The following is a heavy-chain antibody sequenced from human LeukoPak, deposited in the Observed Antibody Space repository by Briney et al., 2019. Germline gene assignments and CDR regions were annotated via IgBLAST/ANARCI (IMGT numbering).Heavy chain of an antibody. Sequence: GGSLRLSYAASGLTFSSYWMSWVRQAPGKGLEWVANIKQDGSEKHYVDSVTGRFTISRDNTKNSLYLQMNSLRADDTAVYYCARDLAGPPQEAFDIWGQGTMVTVSS. CDR1: GLTFSSYW. CDR3: ARDLAGPPQEAFDI. CDR2: IKQDGSEK. V-gene: IGHV3-7*01. J-gene: IGHJ3*02.